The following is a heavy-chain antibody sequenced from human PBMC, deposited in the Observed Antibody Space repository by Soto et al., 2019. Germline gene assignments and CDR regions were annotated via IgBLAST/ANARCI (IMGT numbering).Heavy chain of an antibody. Sequence: ASVKVSCKASGYTFTNYHMHWVRQAPGQGLEWMGIIKPTGGETTYAQKFLGRATMTRDTSTGTLYMELSSLRSEDTAVYYCASAYSSGWYSRRPNWYFDLWGRGTLVTVSS. CDR3: ASAYSSGWYSRRPNWYFDL. D-gene: IGHD6-19*01. CDR2: IKPTGGET. J-gene: IGHJ2*01. CDR1: GYTFTNYH. V-gene: IGHV1-46*01.